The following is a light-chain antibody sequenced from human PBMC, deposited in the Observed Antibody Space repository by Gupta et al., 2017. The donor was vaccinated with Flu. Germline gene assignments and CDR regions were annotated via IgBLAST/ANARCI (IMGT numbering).Light chain of an antibody. V-gene: IGLV2-14*01. CDR2: DVT. Sequence: SITISCTGTSSDIASYNYVSWYQQHPGKAPKLLIYDVTNRPSGMSNRFSGSKSGDTASLTISGLQGEDEADYYCSSYTRSNTLVFGGGTKMTVL. J-gene: IGLJ2*01. CDR3: SSYTRSNTLV. CDR1: SSDIASYNY.